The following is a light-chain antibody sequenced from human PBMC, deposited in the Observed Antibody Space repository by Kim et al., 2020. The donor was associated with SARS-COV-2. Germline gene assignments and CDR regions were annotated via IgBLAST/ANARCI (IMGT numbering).Light chain of an antibody. V-gene: IGKV3-11*01. J-gene: IGKJ3*01. CDR3: QQRTNWL. Sequence: LSLSPGETAPLSCQAHKSVGSSLAWYQQKPGQAPRLLIYDASNRATGIPARFSGSGSGTDFTLTISSLEPEDFAVYYCQQRTNWLFGPGTKVDIK. CDR2: DAS. CDR1: KSVGSS.